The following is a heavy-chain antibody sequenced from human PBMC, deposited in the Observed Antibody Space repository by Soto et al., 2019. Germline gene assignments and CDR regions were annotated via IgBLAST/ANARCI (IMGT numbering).Heavy chain of an antibody. V-gene: IGHV3-30*03. CDR1: GFTFSSYG. CDR3: AREGLVPAPFAPDENYYYYGMDV. CDR2: ISYDGSNK. Sequence: GGSLRLSCAASGFTFSSYGMHWVRQAPGKGLEWVAVISYDGSNKYYADSVKGRFTISRDNSKNTLYLQMNSLRAEDTAVYYCAREGLVPAPFAPDENYYYYGMDVWGQGTTVTVSS. D-gene: IGHD2-2*01. J-gene: IGHJ6*02.